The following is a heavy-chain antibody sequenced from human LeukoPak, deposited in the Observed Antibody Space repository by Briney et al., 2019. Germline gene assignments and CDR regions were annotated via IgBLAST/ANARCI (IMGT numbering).Heavy chain of an antibody. CDR2: ISSSSSTI. J-gene: IGHJ4*02. V-gene: IGHV3-48*01. CDR3: ARDDAYGDY. D-gene: IGHD2-8*01. CDR1: GFTFSSYA. Sequence: GGSLRLSCAASGFTFSSYAMSWVRQAPGKGLEWVSYISSSSSTIYYADSVKGRFTISRDNAKNSLYLQMNSLRAEDTAVYYCARDDAYGDYWGQGTLVTVSS.